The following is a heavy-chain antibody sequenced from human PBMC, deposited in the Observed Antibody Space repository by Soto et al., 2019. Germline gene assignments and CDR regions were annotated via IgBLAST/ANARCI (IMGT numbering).Heavy chain of an antibody. CDR1: GYSVTSYW. CDR3: ARRHLLRLSAFDI. V-gene: IGHV5-10-1*01. CDR2: IDPSDSYT. D-gene: IGHD3-22*01. J-gene: IGHJ3*02. Sequence: PGESLKISCKGSGYSVTSYWISWVRQMPGKGLEWMGRIDPSDSYTNYSPSFQGHVTISADKSISTAYLQWSSLKASDSAMYYCARRHLLRLSAFDIWGQGTMVTVSS.